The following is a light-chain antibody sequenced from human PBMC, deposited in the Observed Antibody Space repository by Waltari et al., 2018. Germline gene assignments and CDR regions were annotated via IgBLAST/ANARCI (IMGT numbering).Light chain of an antibody. Sequence: DIQMTQSPSSLSASVGDRITITCRASESIGKYLNWYQQRPGQAPQLLIYAASNLQSGAPSRFSGSGPGTAFTLTISSLRPEDSATYYCQQSYTAPYTFGQGTHLEVK. CDR2: AAS. V-gene: IGKV1-39*01. CDR3: QQSYTAPYT. J-gene: IGKJ2*01. CDR1: ESIGKY.